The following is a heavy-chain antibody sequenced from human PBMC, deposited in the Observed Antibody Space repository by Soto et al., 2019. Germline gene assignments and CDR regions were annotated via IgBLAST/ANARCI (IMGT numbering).Heavy chain of an antibody. V-gene: IGHV4-30-2*01. CDR1: GASITYGGYS. D-gene: IGHD1-26*01. CDR3: ARGGGSDSFDY. CDR2: INHLETT. Sequence: SETLSLTCTVSGASITYGGYSWSWIRQTPGKGLEWIGYINHLETTFYNPSFESRLSLSIDRAKNQFSLNLNSMSAADRAVYFCARGGGSDSFDYWGQGILVIVSS. J-gene: IGHJ4*02.